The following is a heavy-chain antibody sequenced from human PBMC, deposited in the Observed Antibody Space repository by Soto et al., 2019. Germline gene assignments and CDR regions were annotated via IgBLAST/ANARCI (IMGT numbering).Heavy chain of an antibody. CDR1: GYTFTGYY. CDR2: INPNSGGT. CDR3: ARDGSGSYAYYGMDV. J-gene: IGHJ6*02. D-gene: IGHD3-10*01. Sequence: GASVKVSCKASGYTFTGYYMHWVRQAPGQGLEWMGWINPNSGGTNYAQKFQGWVTMTRDTSISTAYMELSRLRSDDTAVYYCARDGSGSYAYYGMDVWGQGTTVTVSS. V-gene: IGHV1-2*04.